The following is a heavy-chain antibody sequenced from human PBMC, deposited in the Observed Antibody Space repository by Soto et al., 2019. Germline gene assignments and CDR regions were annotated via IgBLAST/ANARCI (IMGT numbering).Heavy chain of an antibody. Sequence: QVQLVQSGAEVKKPGASVKVSCKASGYTFTSYGISWVRQAPGQGLEWMGWISAYNGNTNYAQKLQGRVTMTTDTSTSTAYMELRSLRSDDTAVYYCARHYDYVWGSYRLPGSFDYWGQGTLVTVFS. CDR1: GYTFTSYG. CDR2: ISAYNGNT. J-gene: IGHJ4*02. V-gene: IGHV1-18*01. D-gene: IGHD3-16*02. CDR3: ARHYDYVWGSYRLPGSFDY.